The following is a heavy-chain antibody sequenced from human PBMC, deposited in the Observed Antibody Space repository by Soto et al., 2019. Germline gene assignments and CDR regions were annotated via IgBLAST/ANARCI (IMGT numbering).Heavy chain of an antibody. J-gene: IGHJ5*02. CDR3: FPGGGGSGS. V-gene: IGHV3-7*01. CDR2: INPDGGQK. D-gene: IGHD3-16*01. CDR1: GFALSNDW. Sequence: EVQLVGSGGGLVQPGGSLRLSCTASGFALSNDWMNWVRQAPGKGLEWVANINPDGGQKQYVDSVKGRFTVSRDNAKKSLFLQMNSLRAEDTAVYFCFPGGGGSGSWGQGTLVTVSS.